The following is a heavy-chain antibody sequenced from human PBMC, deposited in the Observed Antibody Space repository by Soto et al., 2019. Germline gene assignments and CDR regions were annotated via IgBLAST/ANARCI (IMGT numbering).Heavy chain of an antibody. Sequence: PGGSLRLSCAASGFTFDDYAMHWVRQAPGKGLEWVSGISWNSGSIGYADSVKGRFTISRDNAKNSLYLQMNSLRAEDTALYYCAKVTARGGDFWSGYWNYMDVWGKGTTVTVSS. D-gene: IGHD3-3*01. CDR1: GFTFDDYA. CDR3: AKVTARGGDFWSGYWNYMDV. CDR2: ISWNSGSI. J-gene: IGHJ6*03. V-gene: IGHV3-9*01.